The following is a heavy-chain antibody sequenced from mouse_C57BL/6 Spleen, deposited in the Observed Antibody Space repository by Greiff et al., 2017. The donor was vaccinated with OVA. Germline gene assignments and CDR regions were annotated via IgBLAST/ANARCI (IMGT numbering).Heavy chain of an antibody. CDR3: ARHVTTVVGENAMDY. V-gene: IGHV5-6*01. Sequence: EVQGVESGGDLVKPGGSLKLSCAASGFTFSSYGMSWVRQTPDKRLEWVATISSGGSYTYYPDSVKGRFTISRDNAKNTLYLQMSSLKSEDTAMYYCARHVTTVVGENAMDYWGQGTSVTVSS. D-gene: IGHD1-1*01. J-gene: IGHJ4*01. CDR2: ISSGGSYT. CDR1: GFTFSSYG.